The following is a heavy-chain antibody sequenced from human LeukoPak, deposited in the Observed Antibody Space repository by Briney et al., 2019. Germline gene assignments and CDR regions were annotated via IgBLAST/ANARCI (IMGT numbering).Heavy chain of an antibody. CDR2: INHSGSI. CDR1: GGSFSGYF. D-gene: IGHD3-10*01. Sequence: SETLSLTCAVYGGSFSGYFWNWIRQPPGKGLEWIGEINHSGSINYNPSLKSRVTISVDTSKNQFSLKLNSVTAADTAVYYCARGSDYGSGNWFDPWGQGTLVTVSS. J-gene: IGHJ5*02. V-gene: IGHV4-34*01. CDR3: ARGSDYGSGNWFDP.